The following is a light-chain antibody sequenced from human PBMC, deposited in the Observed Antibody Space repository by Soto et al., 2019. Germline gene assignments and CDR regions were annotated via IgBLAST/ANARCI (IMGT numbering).Light chain of an antibody. CDR1: QSVSSN. Sequence: EIVMTQSPATLSVSPGERATLTCRASQSVSSNLAWYQQKPGQAPRLLIYGASTRATGIPARFSGSGSGTEFTLTIGSLQSEDFAVYYCQQYLDWPRTFGQGTKVEIK. CDR3: QQYLDWPRT. CDR2: GAS. J-gene: IGKJ1*01. V-gene: IGKV3-15*01.